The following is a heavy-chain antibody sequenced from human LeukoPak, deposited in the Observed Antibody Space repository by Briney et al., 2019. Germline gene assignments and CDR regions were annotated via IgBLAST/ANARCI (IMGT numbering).Heavy chain of an antibody. J-gene: IGHJ4*02. CDR2: IKQDGSEK. CDR1: GFTFSSYW. D-gene: IGHD3-22*01. Sequence: GVSLRLSCAASGFTFSSYWMSWVRQAPGKGLEWVANIKQDGSEKYYVDSVKGRFTISRDNAKNSLYLQMNSLRAEDTAVYYCARDHPGYYDSSGYSDYWGQGTLVTVSS. CDR3: ARDHPGYYDSSGYSDY. V-gene: IGHV3-7*01.